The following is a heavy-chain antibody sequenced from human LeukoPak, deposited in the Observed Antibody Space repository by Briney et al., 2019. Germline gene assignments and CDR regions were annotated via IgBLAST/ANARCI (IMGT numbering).Heavy chain of an antibody. D-gene: IGHD1-26*01. CDR1: GYTLTELS. V-gene: IGHV1-24*01. CDR3: ASPAPGLLVGATIFGMDV. J-gene: IGHJ6*01. CDR2: FDPEDGET. Sequence: ASVKVSCKVSGYTLTELSMHWVRQAPGKGLEWMGGFDPEDGETIYAQKFQGRVTITADESTSTAYMELSSLRSEDTAVYYCASPAPGLLVGATIFGMDVWGQGTTVTVSS.